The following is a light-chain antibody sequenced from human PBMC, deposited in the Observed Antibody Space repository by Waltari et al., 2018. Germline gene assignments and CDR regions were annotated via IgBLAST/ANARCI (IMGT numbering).Light chain of an antibody. CDR2: DAS. V-gene: IGKV1-33*01. CDR3: HQYGKLPRA. Sequence: DIQMTQSPSSLSASVGDRVTITCQASQDIRKNLNWYQQKVGKAPKLLIYDASNLDSGVPSRFSGSGSGTDFSVTISSPEPEDIATYYCHQYGKLPRAFGQGTKLEIK. J-gene: IGKJ1*01. CDR1: QDIRKN.